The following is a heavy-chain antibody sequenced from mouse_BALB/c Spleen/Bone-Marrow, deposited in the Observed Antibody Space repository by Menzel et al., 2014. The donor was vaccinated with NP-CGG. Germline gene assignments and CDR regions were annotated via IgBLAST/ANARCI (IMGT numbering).Heavy chain of an antibody. CDR2: ISSGSST. J-gene: IGHJ4*01. Sequence: EVKLEESGGGLVKPGGSLKLSCAASGFTFSSYAMSWVRQTPEKRLEWVASISSGSSTYYPDSVKCRFTISRDNARNILYLQMSSLRSEDTAMYYCARGRTRGYTMDYWGQGTSVTVSS. CDR1: GFTFSSYA. V-gene: IGHV5-6-5*01. CDR3: ARGRTRGYTMDY.